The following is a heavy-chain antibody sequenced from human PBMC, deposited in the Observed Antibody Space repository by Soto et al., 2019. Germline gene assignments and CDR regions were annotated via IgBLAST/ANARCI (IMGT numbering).Heavy chain of an antibody. V-gene: IGHV3-7*05. J-gene: IGHJ4*02. CDR2: IDQDGSGK. CDR1: GFTFRAYW. Sequence: EVHLVESGGGVVQRGGSLRLSCAASGFTFRAYWMSWVRQAPGKGLEWVANIDQDGSGKYYVDSVRGRFTISRDNAHNSLYLQTNSLRDEDTSVYFCARRREGTGRTLDYWGQGTLVTVSS. CDR3: ARRREGTGRTLDY. D-gene: IGHD1-1*01.